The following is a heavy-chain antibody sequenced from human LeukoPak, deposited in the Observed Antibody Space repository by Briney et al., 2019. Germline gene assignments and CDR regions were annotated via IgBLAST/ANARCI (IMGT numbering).Heavy chain of an antibody. Sequence: GGSLRLSCAASGFTFSSYSMNWVRQAPGKGLEWVSSISSSSSYIYYADSVKGRFAISRDNAKSPLYLQMNSLRAEDTAVYYCANSPFWSGYSPRDYWGQGTLVTVSS. J-gene: IGHJ4*02. CDR1: GFTFSSYS. D-gene: IGHD3-3*01. V-gene: IGHV3-21*01. CDR3: ANSPFWSGYSPRDY. CDR2: ISSSSSYI.